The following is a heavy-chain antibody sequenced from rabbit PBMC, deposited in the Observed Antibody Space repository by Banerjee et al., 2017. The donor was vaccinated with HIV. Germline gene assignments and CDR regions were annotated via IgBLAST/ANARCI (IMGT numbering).Heavy chain of an antibody. D-gene: IGHD4-1*01. CDR1: GFSFSDKYV. J-gene: IGHJ4*01. CDR3: ARDLAGAIGWNFNL. Sequence: QEQLEESGGDLVKPARSLTLTCTASGFSFSDKYVLCWVRQAPGKGLEWFGCININSGNAVYASWAKGRFTISKSSSTAVTLQGTSLTAADTASYFCARDLAGAIGWNFNLWGPGTLVTVS. CDR2: ININSGNA. V-gene: IGHV1S45*01.